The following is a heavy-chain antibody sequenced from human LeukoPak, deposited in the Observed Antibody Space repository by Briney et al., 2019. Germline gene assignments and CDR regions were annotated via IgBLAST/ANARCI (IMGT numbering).Heavy chain of an antibody. D-gene: IGHD6-19*01. V-gene: IGHV1-69*04. CDR1: LGTFISYV. CDR2: IITILGIA. CDR3: ARALVAVAGTEYFDY. J-gene: IGHJ4*02. Sequence: SVTVSCQASLGTFISYVISWVRQARGRGGEWMGRIITILGIANYAQKFQGRVTITADKSTSTAYMELSSLRSEDTAVYYCARALVAVAGTEYFDYWGQGTLVTVSS.